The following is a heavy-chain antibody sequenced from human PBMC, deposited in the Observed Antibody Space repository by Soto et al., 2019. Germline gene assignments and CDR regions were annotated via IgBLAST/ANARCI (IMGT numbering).Heavy chain of an antibody. D-gene: IGHD2-2*02. J-gene: IGHJ4*02. CDR2: IYPGDSNT. CDR1: GYSFTNYW. CDR3: ARQGFCSSTSCYTVDY. V-gene: IGHV5-51*01. Sequence: PVESLKISCKGSGYSFTNYWICCVRQMPGKGLEWMGIIYPGDSNTSYSPSFQGQVTISADKSISTAYLQWSSLKASDTAMYYCARQGFCSSTSCYTVDYWGPGPQRTASS.